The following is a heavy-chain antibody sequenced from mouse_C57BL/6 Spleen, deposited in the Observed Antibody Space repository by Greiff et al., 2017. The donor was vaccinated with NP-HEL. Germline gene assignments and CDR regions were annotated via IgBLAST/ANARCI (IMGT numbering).Heavy chain of an antibody. CDR1: GFTFSDYY. Sequence: EVMLVESGGGLVQPGGSLKLSCAASGFTFSDYYMYWVRQTPEKRLEWVAYISNGGGSTYYPDTVKGRFTISRDNAKNTLYLQMSRLKSEDTAMYYCARRGIYDYDENYAMDYWGQGTSVTVSS. CDR2: ISNGGGST. D-gene: IGHD2-4*01. CDR3: ARRGIYDYDENYAMDY. V-gene: IGHV5-12*01. J-gene: IGHJ4*01.